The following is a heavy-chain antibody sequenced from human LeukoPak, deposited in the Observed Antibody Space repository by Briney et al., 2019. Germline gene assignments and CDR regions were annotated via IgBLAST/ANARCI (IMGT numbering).Heavy chain of an antibody. D-gene: IGHD5-12*01. CDR2: INPSGGST. CDR1: GYTFTSYD. CDR3: ARDRGAIDY. Sequence: ASVKVSCKASGYTFTSYDINWVRQATGQGLEWMGIINPSGGSTSYAQKFQGRVTMTRDTSTSTVYMELSSLRSEDTAVYYCARDRGAIDYWGQGTLVTVSS. J-gene: IGHJ4*02. V-gene: IGHV1-46*01.